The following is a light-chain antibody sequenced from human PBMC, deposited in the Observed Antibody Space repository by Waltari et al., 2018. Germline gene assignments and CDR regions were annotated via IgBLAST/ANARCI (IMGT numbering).Light chain of an antibody. CDR1: QSISTW. Sequence: DIQMTQSPATLSASVGDRVTIPCRASQSISTWLAWYQQKSGKAPNLLLYKASNLEGGVPSRFSASGSGIEFTLTISSLQPDDIATYYCQHYYNYPETFGQGTKVEIK. CDR2: KAS. J-gene: IGKJ1*01. CDR3: QHYYNYPET. V-gene: IGKV1-5*03.